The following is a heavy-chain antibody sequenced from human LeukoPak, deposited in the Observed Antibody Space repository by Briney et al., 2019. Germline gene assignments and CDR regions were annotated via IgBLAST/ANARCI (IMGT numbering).Heavy chain of an antibody. CDR1: GFTIISYW. J-gene: IGHJ4*02. V-gene: IGHV3-7*01. Sequence: GGSLRLTCLGGGFTIISYWMSCVRQAPGEELEGVANIKEDDSEKYYGDSVKGRFTISRDNAKNSVYLQMNSLRAEDTAVYYCAFRKLLSSGWYMEYFDYWGQGTLVTVSS. D-gene: IGHD6-19*01. CDR3: AFRKLLSSGWYMEYFDY. CDR2: IKEDDSEK.